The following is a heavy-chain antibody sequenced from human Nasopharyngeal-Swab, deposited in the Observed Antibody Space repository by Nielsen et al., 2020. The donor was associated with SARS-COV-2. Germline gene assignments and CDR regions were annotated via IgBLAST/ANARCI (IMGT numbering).Heavy chain of an antibody. CDR1: RFTFSRWP. J-gene: IGHJ4*02. CDR3: ASLRADTPDFAY. CDR2: ISSDGSDK. D-gene: IGHD2-15*01. Sequence: GGSLRLSCVASRFTFSRWPMHWVRQAPGKGLEWVTVISSDGSDKQYVDSVKGRFTTSRDNSKNTLYLQAKSLRADDTGVYYCASLRADTPDFAYLGQGTLVTVSS. V-gene: IGHV3-30*03.